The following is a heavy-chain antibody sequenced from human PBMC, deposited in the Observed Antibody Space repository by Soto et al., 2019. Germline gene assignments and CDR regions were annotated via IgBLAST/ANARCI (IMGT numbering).Heavy chain of an antibody. V-gene: IGHV3-48*03. CDR1: GFTFSSYE. CDR3: AARYFDWLLVGDY. J-gene: IGHJ4*02. Sequence: PGGSLRLSCAASGFTFSSYEMNWVRQAPGKGLEWVSYISSSGSTIYYADSVKGRFTISRDNAKNSLYLQMNSLRAEDTAVYYCAARYFDWLLVGDYWGQGTLVTVSS. D-gene: IGHD3-9*01. CDR2: ISSSGSTI.